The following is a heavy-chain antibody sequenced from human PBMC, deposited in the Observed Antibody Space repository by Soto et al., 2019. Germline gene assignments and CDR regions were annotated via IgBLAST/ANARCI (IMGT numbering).Heavy chain of an antibody. V-gene: IGHV3-74*01. CDR1: GFTFSSYS. D-gene: IGHD2-2*01. CDR3: AKVPLAMRPGFDY. CDR2: ISSSGSTT. J-gene: IGHJ4*02. Sequence: PGGSLRLSCAASGFTFSSYSMNWVRQAPGKGLEWVSCISSSGSTTTYADSVKGRFTISRDNAKNTLYLQMSSLRAEDTAVYYCAKVPLAMRPGFDYWGQGTLVTVSS.